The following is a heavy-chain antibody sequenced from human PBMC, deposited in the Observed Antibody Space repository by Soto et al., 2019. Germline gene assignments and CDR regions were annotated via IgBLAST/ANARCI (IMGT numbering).Heavy chain of an antibody. V-gene: IGHV4-30-4*02. Sequence: SDTLCLTCTVYGGSISSFDYYWSWIRQPPGKGLEWIGYIYYSGSTYYNPSLKSRVTISVDTSKNQFSLKLSSVTAAGTAVYYCARWTHCSGGSCYPTNWLDPWGQGTLVTVSS. CDR1: GGSISSFDYY. CDR2: IYYSGST. D-gene: IGHD2-15*01. CDR3: ARWTHCSGGSCYPTNWLDP. J-gene: IGHJ5*02.